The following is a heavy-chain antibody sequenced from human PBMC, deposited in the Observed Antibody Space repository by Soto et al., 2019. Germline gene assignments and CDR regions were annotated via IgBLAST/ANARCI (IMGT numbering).Heavy chain of an antibody. Sequence: EVQLVESGGGLVKSGGSLRLSCVGSDYTFQSYNINWVRQAPGKGLEWVASISSSSTYISYAESVRGRFTLSRDNAKSSVYLQMNTLRAEDTALYYCAKAHTSSSYRFYAMDVWGQGTTVTVSS. J-gene: IGHJ6*02. CDR3: AKAHTSSSYRFYAMDV. CDR2: ISSSSTYI. D-gene: IGHD6-13*01. V-gene: IGHV3-21*06. CDR1: DYTFQSYN.